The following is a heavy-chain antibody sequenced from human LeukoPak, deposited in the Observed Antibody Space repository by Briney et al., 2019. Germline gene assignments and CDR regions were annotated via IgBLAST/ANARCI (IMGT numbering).Heavy chain of an antibody. Sequence: GGSLRLSCAASGFTFSSYGMHWVRQAPGKGLAWASVICYVGCTKYYADSVKGRFTISRDNSKKTLYMQMKSLRDGYPAVYYGSKGAPTYYYDSSGYYGAFDIWGQGTMVTVSS. V-gene: IGHV3-33*06. J-gene: IGHJ3*02. D-gene: IGHD3-22*01. CDR1: GFTFSSYG. CDR2: ICYVGCTK. CDR3: SKGAPTYYYDSSGYYGAFDI.